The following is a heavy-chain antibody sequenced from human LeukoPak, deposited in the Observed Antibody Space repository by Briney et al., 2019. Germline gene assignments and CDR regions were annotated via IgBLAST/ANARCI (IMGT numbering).Heavy chain of an antibody. J-gene: IGHJ4*02. Sequence: PSETLSLTCAVSGYSISSGYYWGWIRQPPGKGLEWIGSIYHSGSTYYNPSLKSRVTISVDTSKNQLSLKLSSVTAADTAVYYCARLRDIVVVPAASRRGTIFDYWGQGTLVTVSS. D-gene: IGHD2-2*01. CDR2: IYHSGST. CDR1: GYSISSGYY. V-gene: IGHV4-38-2*01. CDR3: ARLRDIVVVPAASRRGTIFDY.